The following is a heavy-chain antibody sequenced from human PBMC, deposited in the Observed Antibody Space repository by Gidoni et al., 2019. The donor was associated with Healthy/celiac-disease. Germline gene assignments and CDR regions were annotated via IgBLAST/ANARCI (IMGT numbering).Heavy chain of an antibody. Sequence: EVQLVESGGGLVKPGGSLRLSCAASGFTFSSYRMNWVRQAPGKGLEWVSSISSSGSTIYYADSVKGRFTISRDNAKNSLYLQMNSLRAEDTAVYYCARDGSSSEFSHYYYGMDVWGQGTTVTVSS. CDR2: ISSSGSTI. CDR1: GFTFSSYR. D-gene: IGHD6-6*01. CDR3: ARDGSSSEFSHYYYGMDV. J-gene: IGHJ6*02. V-gene: IGHV3-21*01.